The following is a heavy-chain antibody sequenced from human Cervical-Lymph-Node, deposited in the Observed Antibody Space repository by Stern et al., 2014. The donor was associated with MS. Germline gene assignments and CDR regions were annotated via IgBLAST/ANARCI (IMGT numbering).Heavy chain of an antibody. V-gene: IGHV1-46*04. CDR1: GYTFTSHY. CDR3: ARDVARKYYFDS. CDR2: ITPSTGSS. D-gene: IGHD2-21*01. J-gene: IGHJ4*02. Sequence: QVQPVQSGPEVKKPGASVRVSCTASGYTFTSHYMHWVRQAPGQGLAWLGLITPSTGSSIYAQRLQGRVAMTRDTSSTTVYLELSSLTSEETALYYCARDVARKYYFDSWGQGTLVTVSS.